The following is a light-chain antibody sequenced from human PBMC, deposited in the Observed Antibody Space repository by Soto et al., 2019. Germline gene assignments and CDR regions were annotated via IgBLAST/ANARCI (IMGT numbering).Light chain of an antibody. CDR1: QSVSSY. CDR2: DAS. J-gene: IGKJ2*01. V-gene: IGKV3-11*01. Sequence: EIVLTQSPATLSLSPGERATLSCRASQSVSSYLAWYQQKPGQAPRLLIYDASNRATGIPDRFSGSGSGTDFTLTISSLEAEDFEVYYCQQRSNWPLMYTFGQGTKLEIK. CDR3: QQRSNWPLMYT.